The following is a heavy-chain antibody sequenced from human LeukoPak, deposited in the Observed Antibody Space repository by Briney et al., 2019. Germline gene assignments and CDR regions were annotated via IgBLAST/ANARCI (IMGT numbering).Heavy chain of an antibody. CDR2: IIPILGIA. Sequence: ASVKVSCKASGGTFSSYAISWVRQAPGQGLEWMGRIIPILGIANYAQKFQGRVTITADKSTSTAYMEPSSLRSEDTAVYYCARDQSGGSYSFWGQGTLVTVSS. V-gene: IGHV1-69*04. CDR1: GGTFSSYA. CDR3: ARDQSGGSYSF. D-gene: IGHD1-26*01. J-gene: IGHJ4*02.